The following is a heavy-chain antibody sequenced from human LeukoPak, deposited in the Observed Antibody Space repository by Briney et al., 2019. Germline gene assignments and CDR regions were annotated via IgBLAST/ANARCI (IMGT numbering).Heavy chain of an antibody. D-gene: IGHD3-22*01. J-gene: IGHJ3*02. Sequence: SETLSLTCAVYGGSFSGYYWSWIRQPPGKGLEWIGSIYYSGSTYYNPSLKSRVTISVDTSKNQFSLKLSSVTAADTAVYYCARGHSSGYYNAFDIWGQGTMVTVSS. CDR3: ARGHSSGYYNAFDI. CDR1: GGSFSGYY. V-gene: IGHV4-34*01. CDR2: IYYSGST.